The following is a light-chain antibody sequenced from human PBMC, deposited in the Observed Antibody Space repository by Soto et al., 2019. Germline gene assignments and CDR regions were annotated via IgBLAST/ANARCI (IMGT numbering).Light chain of an antibody. V-gene: IGLV2-14*01. CDR2: DVR. CDR1: SSDVGGYNY. Sequence: QSALTQPASVSGSPGQSITISCTGTSSDVGGYNYVSWYQQHPGKAPKLMIYDVRNRASGASNRFSGSKSGNTASLTISGLQAEDEADYYCTSYTRSSTLYVFSTGTKVTVL. J-gene: IGLJ1*01. CDR3: TSYTRSSTLYV.